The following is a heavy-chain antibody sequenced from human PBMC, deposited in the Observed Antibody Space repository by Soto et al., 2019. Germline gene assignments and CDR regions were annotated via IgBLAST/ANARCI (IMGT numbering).Heavy chain of an antibody. D-gene: IGHD5-12*01. CDR3: ARGLSGYDFNYYYGMDV. CDR2: IWYDGSNK. J-gene: IGHJ6*02. Sequence: GGSLRLSCAASGFTFSSYGMHWVRQAPGKGLEWVAVIWYDGSNKYYADSVKGRFTISRDNSKNTLYLQMNSLRAEDTAVYYRARGLSGYDFNYYYGMDVWGQGTTVTVSS. V-gene: IGHV3-33*01. CDR1: GFTFSSYG.